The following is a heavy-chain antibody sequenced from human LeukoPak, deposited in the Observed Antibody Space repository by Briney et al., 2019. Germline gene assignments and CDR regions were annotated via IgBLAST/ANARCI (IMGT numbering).Heavy chain of an antibody. V-gene: IGHV4-39*01. J-gene: IGHJ3*02. CDR1: GCSNNNSSYY. Sequence: ASETLSLTCTVSGCSNNNSSYYWGWIRPPPGEGLELVGTIYYSGSTYYNPSLKSRVTISVDTSKNQFSLKLSSVTAADTAVFYCARLRGLGGSYFAFDIWGQGTMVTVSS. CDR3: ARLRGLGGSYFAFDI. D-gene: IGHD1-26*01. CDR2: IYYSGST.